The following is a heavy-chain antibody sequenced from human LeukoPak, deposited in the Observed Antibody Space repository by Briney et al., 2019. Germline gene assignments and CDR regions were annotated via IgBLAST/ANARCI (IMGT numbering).Heavy chain of an antibody. Sequence: SETLSLTCTVSGGSISSGTYHWSWLRQPAGKGLEWIGRFYTNGSTNYNPSLKSRVTISVNTSKNQFSLKLSSVTAADTAVYYCAWQGTYDSSGDDAFDIWGQGTMVTVSS. CDR3: AWQGTYDSSGDDAFDI. CDR2: FYTNGST. J-gene: IGHJ3*02. D-gene: IGHD3-22*01. V-gene: IGHV4-61*02. CDR1: GGSISSGTYH.